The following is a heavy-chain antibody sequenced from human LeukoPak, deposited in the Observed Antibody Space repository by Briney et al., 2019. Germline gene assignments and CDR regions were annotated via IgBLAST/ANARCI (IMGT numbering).Heavy chain of an antibody. CDR2: INHSGST. V-gene: IGHV4-34*01. CDR3: ARRRSLIRYSRKSTEYMDV. Sequence: SETLSLTCAVYGGSFSGYYWSWIRQPPGKGLEWIGEINHSGSTYYNSSLKSRVTISVDTSKNQFSLKLSSVTAADTAVYYCARRRSLIRYSRKSTEYMDVWGKGTTVTVSS. D-gene: IGHD6-13*01. J-gene: IGHJ6*03. CDR1: GGSFSGYY.